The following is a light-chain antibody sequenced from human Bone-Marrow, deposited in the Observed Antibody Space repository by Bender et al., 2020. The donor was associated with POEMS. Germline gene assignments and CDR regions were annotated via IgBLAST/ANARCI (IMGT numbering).Light chain of an antibody. V-gene: IGLV3-1*01. Sequence: SYELTQPPSVSVSPGQTARITCSGDALAKQFVFWYQLKPGQAPVLVIYEDNKRPSGIPERFSASSSGKTATLTIGGTQGMDEAEYYCQTWDNSIAIFGGGTKLTVL. J-gene: IGLJ2*01. CDR3: QTWDNSIAI. CDR2: EDN. CDR1: ALAKQF.